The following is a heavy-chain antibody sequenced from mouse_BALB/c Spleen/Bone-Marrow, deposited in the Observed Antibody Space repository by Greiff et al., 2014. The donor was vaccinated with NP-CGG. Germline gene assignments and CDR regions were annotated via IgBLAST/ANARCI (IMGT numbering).Heavy chain of an antibody. Sequence: VQLKHSGPELVKPGASMKISCKASGYSFTGYTMNWVKQSHGKSLEWIGLINPYNGGTSYNQKFKDKATLTVDKSSSTAYMELLSLTSEDSAVYYCARDYYGSSYGFAYWGQGTLVTVSA. CDR1: GYSFTGYT. CDR2: INPYNGGT. CDR3: ARDYYGSSYGFAY. J-gene: IGHJ3*01. D-gene: IGHD1-1*01. V-gene: IGHV1-26*01.